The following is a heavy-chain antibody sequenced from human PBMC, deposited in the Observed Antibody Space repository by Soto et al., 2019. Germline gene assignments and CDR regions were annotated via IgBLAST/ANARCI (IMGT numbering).Heavy chain of an antibody. Sequence: SETLSLTCTASGGSISSSGYYWGWIRQPPGKGLEWIGNIYYSGRTFYNPSLKSRVTMSVGTSKNQFSLKLSSVTAADTAVYYCATQESSSAAYSYGMDVWGEGTTVTVSS. J-gene: IGHJ6*04. CDR2: IYYSGRT. V-gene: IGHV4-39*01. D-gene: IGHD6-6*01. CDR3: ATQESSSAAYSYGMDV. CDR1: GGSISSSGYY.